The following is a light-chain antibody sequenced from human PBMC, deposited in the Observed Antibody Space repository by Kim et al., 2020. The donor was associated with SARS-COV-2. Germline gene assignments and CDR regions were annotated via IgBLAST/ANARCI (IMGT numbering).Light chain of an antibody. CDR2: DAS. Sequence: PGERATLSCRASQSVSSYLAWYQQKPGQAPRLLIYDASNRATGIPARFSGSGSGTDFTLTISSLEPEEFAVYYCQQRSNWPLTFGGGTKVDI. V-gene: IGKV3-11*01. J-gene: IGKJ4*01. CDR1: QSVSSY. CDR3: QQRSNWPLT.